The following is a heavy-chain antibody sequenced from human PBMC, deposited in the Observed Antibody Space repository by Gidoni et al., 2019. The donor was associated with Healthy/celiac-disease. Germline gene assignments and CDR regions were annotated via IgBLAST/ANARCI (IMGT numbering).Heavy chain of an antibody. J-gene: IGHJ2*01. D-gene: IGHD4-17*01. CDR3: ATRSYGGNPFDL. CDR1: GFTFSSYA. V-gene: IGHV3-23*01. Sequence: EVQLLESGGGLVQPGGSLRLSCAASGFTFSSYAMSWVRQAPGKGLEWVAAISGSGGSKYYADSVKGRFNISRDNSKNTLYLQMNSLRAEDTAVYYCATRSYGGNPFDLWGRGTLVTVSS. CDR2: ISGSGGSK.